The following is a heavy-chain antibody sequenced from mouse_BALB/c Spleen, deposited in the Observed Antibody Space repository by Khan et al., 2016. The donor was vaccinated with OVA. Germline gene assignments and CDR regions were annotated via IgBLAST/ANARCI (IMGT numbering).Heavy chain of an antibody. CDR2: MSSGSSTI. CDR3: ARSGGNFHWYFDV. D-gene: IGHD2-1*01. CDR1: GFTFSSFG. V-gene: IGHV5-17*02. Sequence: EVQLVASGGGLVQPGGSRKLSCAASGFTFSSFGMHWVRQAPKQGLEWVAYMSSGSSTIYYVDTVKGRFTISRDNPKNTLFLQMTSLRSEDTAMYYCARSGGNFHWYFDVWGAGTSVTVSS. J-gene: IGHJ1*01.